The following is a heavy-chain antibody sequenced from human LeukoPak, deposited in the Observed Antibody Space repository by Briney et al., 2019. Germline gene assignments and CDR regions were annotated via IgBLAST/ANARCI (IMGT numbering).Heavy chain of an antibody. CDR2: IFTSGST. V-gene: IGHV4-59*10. Sequence: SETLSLTCAVYGGSFSGYYWSWIRQPAGKGLEWIGRIFTSGSTDYNPSLKSRVTMSVDASKNQFSLKLSSVTAADTAVYYCARGIVVVPAAMSRGAYDYWGQGTLVTVSS. J-gene: IGHJ4*02. CDR3: ARGIVVVPAAMSRGAYDY. CDR1: GGSFSGYY. D-gene: IGHD2-2*01.